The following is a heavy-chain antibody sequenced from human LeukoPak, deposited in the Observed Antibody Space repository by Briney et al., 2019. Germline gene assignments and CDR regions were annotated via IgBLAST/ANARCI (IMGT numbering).Heavy chain of an antibody. V-gene: IGHV3-30*02. CDR2: IRYDGSNK. J-gene: IGHJ4*02. D-gene: IGHD2/OR15-2a*01. CDR1: GFTFSSYG. Sequence: HPGGSLRLSCAASGFTFSSYGMHWVRQAPGKGLEWVAFIRYDGSNKYYADSVKGRFTISRDNSKNTLYLQMNSLRAEDTAVYYCARDEPSPDSTDLDYWGQGTLVTVSS. CDR3: ARDEPSPDSTDLDY.